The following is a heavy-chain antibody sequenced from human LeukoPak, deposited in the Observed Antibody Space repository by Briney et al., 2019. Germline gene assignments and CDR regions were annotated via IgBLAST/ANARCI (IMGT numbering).Heavy chain of an antibody. CDR3: AVTRGYSSSSGG. V-gene: IGHV3-30*02. J-gene: IGHJ4*02. Sequence: GGSLRLSCAASGFTFSSYGMHWVRQAPGKGLEWVAFIRYDGSNKYYADSVKGRFTISRDNSKNTLYLQMNSLRAEDTAVYYCAVTRGYSSSSGGWGQGTLVTVSS. D-gene: IGHD6-6*01. CDR2: IRYDGSNK. CDR1: GFTFSSYG.